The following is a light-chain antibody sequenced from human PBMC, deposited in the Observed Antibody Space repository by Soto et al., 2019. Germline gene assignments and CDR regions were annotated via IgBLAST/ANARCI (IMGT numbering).Light chain of an antibody. Sequence: EFVLTQSPGTLSLSPGERATLSYRTSQSVSSNQLAWYQQKPGQAPRLLIYGASSRTTGIPDRFSGSGSGTNFTLTISRLETEDFAVYYCQQYGGSPGTFGQGTKVQIK. V-gene: IGKV3-20*01. CDR2: GAS. CDR3: QQYGGSPGT. CDR1: QSVSSNQ. J-gene: IGKJ1*01.